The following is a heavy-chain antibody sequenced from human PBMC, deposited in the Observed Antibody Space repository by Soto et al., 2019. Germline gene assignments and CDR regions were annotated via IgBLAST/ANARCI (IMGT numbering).Heavy chain of an antibody. Sequence: QVQLQESGPGLVKPSQTLSLTCTVSGGSISSGDYYWSWVRQHPGKGLEGSGYRSYSGSTYYNPSLKSRVTIVVDTSRNQFSLRLSSVTAADTAVYYCAREGGLAYCGGDCLYNWFDPWGQGTLVTVSS. V-gene: IGHV4-31*03. CDR3: AREGGLAYCGGDCLYNWFDP. CDR1: GGSISSGDYY. J-gene: IGHJ5*02. D-gene: IGHD2-21*02. CDR2: RSYSGST.